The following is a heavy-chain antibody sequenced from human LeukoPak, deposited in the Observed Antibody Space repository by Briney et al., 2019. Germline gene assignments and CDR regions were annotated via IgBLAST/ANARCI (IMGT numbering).Heavy chain of an antibody. J-gene: IGHJ4*02. CDR3: ATYYDSSGYPDY. D-gene: IGHD3-22*01. CDR2: IYHSGST. V-gene: IGHV4-38-2*02. CDR1: GYSISSGYY. Sequence: PSETLSLTCTVSGYSISSGYYWGWIRQPPGKGLEWIGSIYHSGSTYYNPSLKSRVTISVDTSKNQFSLKLGSVTAADTAVYYCATYYDSSGYPDYWGQGTLVTVSS.